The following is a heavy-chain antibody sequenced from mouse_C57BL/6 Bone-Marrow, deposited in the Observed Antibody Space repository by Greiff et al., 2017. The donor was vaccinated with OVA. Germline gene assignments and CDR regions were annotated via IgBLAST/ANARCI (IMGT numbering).Heavy chain of an antibody. J-gene: IGHJ4*01. CDR1: GFTFSDFY. V-gene: IGHV7-1*01. CDR2: SRNKANDYTT. CDR3: ARDAPYAMDY. Sequence: EVMLVESGGGLVQSGRSLRLSCAPSGFTFSDFYMEWVRQAPGKGLEWIAASRNKANDYTTEYSASVKGRFIVSRDTSQSILYLQMNALRAEDTAIYYCARDAPYAMDYWGQGTSVTVSS.